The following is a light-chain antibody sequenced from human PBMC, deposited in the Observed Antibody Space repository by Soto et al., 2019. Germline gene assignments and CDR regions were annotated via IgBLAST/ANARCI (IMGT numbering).Light chain of an antibody. CDR1: QGISSY. CDR3: QQLNSYPYT. CDR2: AAS. Sequence: IQLTQSPSSLSASVGDRVTIACRASQGISSYLAWYQQKPGKAPNHLIYAASTLQSGVPSRFSGSGSGTDFTLTISSLQPEDFATYYCQQLNSYPYTFGQGTKLEIK. J-gene: IGKJ2*01. V-gene: IGKV1-9*01.